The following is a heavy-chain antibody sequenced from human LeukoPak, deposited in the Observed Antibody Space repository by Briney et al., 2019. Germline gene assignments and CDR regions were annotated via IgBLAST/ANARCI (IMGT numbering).Heavy chain of an antibody. V-gene: IGHV3-21*01. CDR3: AKFIAAPFYFDY. J-gene: IGHJ4*02. Sequence: GGSLRLSCAASGFTFSSYSTNWVRQAPGKGLEWVSSISSSSSYIYYADSVKGRFTISRDNAKNSLYLQVNSLRAEDTAVYYCAKFIAAPFYFDYWGQGTLVTVSS. CDR2: ISSSSSYI. CDR1: GFTFSSYS. D-gene: IGHD6-13*01.